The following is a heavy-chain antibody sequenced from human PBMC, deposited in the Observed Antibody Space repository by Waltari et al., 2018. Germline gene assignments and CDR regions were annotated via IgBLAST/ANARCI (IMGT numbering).Heavy chain of an antibody. CDR1: RGSISPYY. CDR3: ARWSTVVSFWYFDI. D-gene: IGHD2-8*02. V-gene: IGHV4-59*01. CDR2: SHHTGTV. J-gene: IGHJ2*01. Sequence: QVQLQESGPGLVRPSETLSLTCTVSRGSISPYYWSWFRQSPGKGLEWIGYSHHTGTVNYNPSLKRRATITLETTHNQFSLRLNSLTDADTASYYCARWSTVVSFWYFDIWGRGTRVSVSS.